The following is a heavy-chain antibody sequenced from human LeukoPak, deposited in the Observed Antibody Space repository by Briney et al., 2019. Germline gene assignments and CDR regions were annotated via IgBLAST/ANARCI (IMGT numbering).Heavy chain of an antibody. CDR3: ARDGQWPYYFDY. V-gene: IGHV3-21*01. Sequence: GGSLRLSCAASGFSVRSDYMNWVRQAPGKGLEWVSSISSSSSYIYYADSVKGRFTISRDNAKNSLYLQMNSLRAEDTAVYYCARDGQWPYYFDYWGQGTLVTVSS. CDR1: GFSVRSDY. CDR2: ISSSSSYI. J-gene: IGHJ4*02. D-gene: IGHD6-19*01.